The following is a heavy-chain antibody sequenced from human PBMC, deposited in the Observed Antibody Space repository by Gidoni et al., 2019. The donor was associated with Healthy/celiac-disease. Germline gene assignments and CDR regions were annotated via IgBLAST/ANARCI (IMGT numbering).Heavy chain of an antibody. J-gene: IGHJ4*02. CDR1: GFTFSSYA. V-gene: IGHV3-23*01. CDR3: AKDPNYYDSSGPFDY. CDR2: ISGSGGST. D-gene: IGHD3-22*01. Sequence: EVQLLESGGGLVQPGGSLRLSCAAAGFTFSSYAMSWVRQAPGKGLEWVSAISGSGGSTYSADSVKGRFTISRDNSKNTLYLQMNSLRAEDTAEYYCAKDPNYYDSSGPFDYWGQGTLVTVSS.